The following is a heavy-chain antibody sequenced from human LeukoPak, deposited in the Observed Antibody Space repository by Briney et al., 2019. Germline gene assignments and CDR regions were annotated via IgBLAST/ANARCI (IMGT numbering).Heavy chain of an antibody. J-gene: IGHJ4*02. Sequence: GGSLRLSCTASGFTFDDYAMSWFRQAPGKGLEWVGFIRSKAYGGTTEYAASVKGRFTISSDDSKSIAYLQMNSLKTEDTAVYYCTRDLSIVGAIPNFDYWGQGTLVTVSS. CDR3: TRDLSIVGAIPNFDY. CDR2: IRSKAYGGTT. D-gene: IGHD1-26*01. CDR1: GFTFDDYA. V-gene: IGHV3-49*03.